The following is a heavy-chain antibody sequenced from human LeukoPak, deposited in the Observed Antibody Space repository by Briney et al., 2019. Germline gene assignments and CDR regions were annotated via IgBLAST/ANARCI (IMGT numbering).Heavy chain of an antibody. CDR3: ARDQGRGRYLYQFDS. Sequence: PGGSLRLSCVASGFTFNSYNMDWVRQAPGKGLEWVSYISSDTSAIYYADSVRGRFTISRDNAKNSLYLQMSSLTAEDTAIYYCARDQGRGRYLYQFDSWGRGILVTVSS. CDR2: ISSDTSAI. J-gene: IGHJ4*02. CDR1: GFTFNSYN. V-gene: IGHV3-48*01. D-gene: IGHD1-26*01.